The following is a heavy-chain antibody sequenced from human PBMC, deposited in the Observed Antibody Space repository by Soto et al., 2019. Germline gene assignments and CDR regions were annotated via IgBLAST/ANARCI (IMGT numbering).Heavy chain of an antibody. CDR1: GFTFGDYA. Sequence: GGSLRLSCTASGFTFGDYAMSWFRQAPGKGLEWVGFIRSKAYGGTTEYAASVKGRFTISRDDSKSIAYLQMNSLKTEDTAVYYFTRVSVVVIAIDYRGQGTLVIVSS. V-gene: IGHV3-49*03. CDR2: IRSKAYGGTT. CDR3: TRVSVVVIAIDY. J-gene: IGHJ4*02. D-gene: IGHD2-21*01.